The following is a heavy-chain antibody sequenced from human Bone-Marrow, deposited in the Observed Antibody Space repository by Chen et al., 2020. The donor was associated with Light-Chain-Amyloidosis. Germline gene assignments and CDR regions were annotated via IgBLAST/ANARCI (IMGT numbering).Heavy chain of an antibody. Sequence: EVQLVESGGGLLQRGGSLRLSCAASGFAFSSYAMSWVRQAPGKGLEWVSTSSGSGGSRYYGDSGKGRLTSSRDNSKNALFLQMNSLRAEDTAVYYCAKDISYDDILPGYPADAFDIWGQGTMVTVSS. CDR2: SSGSGGSR. V-gene: IGHV3-23*04. CDR1: GFAFSSYA. CDR3: AKDISYDDILPGYPADAFDI. J-gene: IGHJ3*02. D-gene: IGHD3-9*01.